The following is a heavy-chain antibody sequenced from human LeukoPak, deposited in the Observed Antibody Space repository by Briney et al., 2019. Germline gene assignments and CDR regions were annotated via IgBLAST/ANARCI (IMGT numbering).Heavy chain of an antibody. CDR1: GFTFSSYS. CDR2: ISSSSSYI. J-gene: IGHJ6*02. D-gene: IGHD2/OR15-2a*01. CDR3: ARGIYGPVDYYGMDV. V-gene: IGHV3-21*01. Sequence: GGSLRLSCAASGFTFSSYSMNWVRQAPGKGLEWVSSISSSSSYIYYADSVKGRFTISRDNAKNSLYLQMNSLRAEDTAVYYCARGIYGPVDYYGMDVWGQGTTVTVSS.